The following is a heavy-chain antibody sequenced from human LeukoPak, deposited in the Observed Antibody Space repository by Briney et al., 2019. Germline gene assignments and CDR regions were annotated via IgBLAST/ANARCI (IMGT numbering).Heavy chain of an antibody. CDR1: GFTFSSYA. CDR2: ISYDGSNK. Sequence: GRSLRLSCAASGFTFSSYAMHWVRQAPGKGLEWVAVISYDGSNKYYADSVKGRFTISRDNSKNTLYLQMNSLRAEDTAVYYCARGYCSSTSCLPDPWGQGTLVTVSS. CDR3: ARGYCSSTSCLPDP. D-gene: IGHD2-2*01. V-gene: IGHV3-30-3*01. J-gene: IGHJ5*02.